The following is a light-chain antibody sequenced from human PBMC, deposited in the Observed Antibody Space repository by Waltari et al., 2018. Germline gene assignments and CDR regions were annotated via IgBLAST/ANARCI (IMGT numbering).Light chain of an antibody. CDR3: QQHNDWPPWT. V-gene: IGKV3-15*01. CDR2: GAS. Sequence: EVVLTQSPGTLSLSPGERATLSCRASQNVNSNLAWYQQKPGQAPRLLIYGASIRATGIPARFSGSGSGTQFTLTSNSLQSEDSAVYFCQQHNDWPPWTFGQGTKVELK. J-gene: IGKJ1*01. CDR1: QNVNSN.